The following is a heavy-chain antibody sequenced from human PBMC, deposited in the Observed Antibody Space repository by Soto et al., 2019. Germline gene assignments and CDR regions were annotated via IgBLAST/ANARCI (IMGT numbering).Heavy chain of an antibody. J-gene: IGHJ4*02. Sequence: QVQLQESGPGLVKPSQTLSLTCTVSGGSISSGGYYWRWIRQHPGKGLEWIGYIYYSGSTYYNPSLKSRVTISVDTSKNQFSLKLSSVTAADTAVYYCARALAGTEIFDYWGQGTLVTVSS. V-gene: IGHV4-31*03. CDR1: GGSISSGGYY. CDR3: ARALAGTEIFDY. D-gene: IGHD1-7*01. CDR2: IYYSGST.